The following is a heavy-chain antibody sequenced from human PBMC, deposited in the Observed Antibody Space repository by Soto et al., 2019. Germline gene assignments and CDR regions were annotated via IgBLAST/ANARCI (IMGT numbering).Heavy chain of an antibody. V-gene: IGHV1-2*02. CDR1: GYTFTDYY. CDR2: ISPENGDT. Sequence: QVQLVQSGAEVKKPGASVKVSCKASGYTFTDYYIHWVRQAPGQGLEWVGWISPENGDTRFLQKFEGRVTMTRDTSIRIAYMELTRLRYDDTAVYYCARGGNSGYYYEWGQGTLVTVSS. CDR3: ARGGNSGYYYE. J-gene: IGHJ4*02. D-gene: IGHD5-12*01.